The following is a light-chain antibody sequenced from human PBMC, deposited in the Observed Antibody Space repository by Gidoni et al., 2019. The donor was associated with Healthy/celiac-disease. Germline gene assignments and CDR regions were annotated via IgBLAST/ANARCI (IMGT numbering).Light chain of an antibody. CDR1: SSNIGNNY. CDR2: DNN. J-gene: IGLJ2*01. CDR3: GTWDSSLSAVV. V-gene: IGLV1-51*01. Sequence: QSVLTQPPSVSAAPGQKVTISCSGSSSNIGNNYVSCYQHLPGTAPKLLIYDNNKRPSGIPDRFAGSKSGTSATLGITGLQTGDEADYYCGTWDSSLSAVVFGGGTKLTVL.